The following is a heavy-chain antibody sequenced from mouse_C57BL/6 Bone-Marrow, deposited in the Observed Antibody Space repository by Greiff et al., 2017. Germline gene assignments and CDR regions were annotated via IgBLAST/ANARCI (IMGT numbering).Heavy chain of an antibody. V-gene: IGHV5-6*01. Sequence: EVQWVESGGDLVKPGGSLKLSCAASGFTFSSYGMSWVRQTPDKRLEWVATISSGGSYTYYPDSVKGRFTISRDNAKNTLYLQMSSLKSEDTAMYYCARQGLYFDYWGQGTTLTVSS. J-gene: IGHJ2*01. D-gene: IGHD3-3*01. CDR2: ISSGGSYT. CDR3: ARQGLYFDY. CDR1: GFTFSSYG.